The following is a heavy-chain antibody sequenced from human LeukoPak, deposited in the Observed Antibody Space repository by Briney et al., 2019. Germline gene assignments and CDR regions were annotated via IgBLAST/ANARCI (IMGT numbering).Heavy chain of an antibody. V-gene: IGHV3-74*01. CDR3: TSLYMWGSYRYDS. CDR1: GFTFGSYW. J-gene: IGHJ4*02. Sequence: GGSLRLSCEASGFTFGSYWMHWVRQAPGKGLVWVSRINFDGSSTNYADSVKGRFSISRDNAKKTVYLQMNTLRVEDTAVYYCTSLYMWGSYRYDSWGQGTLVTVSS. CDR2: INFDGSST. D-gene: IGHD3-16*02.